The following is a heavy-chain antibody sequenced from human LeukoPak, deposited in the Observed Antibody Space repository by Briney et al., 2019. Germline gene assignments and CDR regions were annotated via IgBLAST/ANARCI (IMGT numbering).Heavy chain of an antibody. V-gene: IGHV3-73*01. D-gene: IGHD2-21*02. CDR3: TRYPTSSDPEESFGD. CDR1: GFTFSGSA. Sequence: GGSLKLSCAASGFTFSGSAKHRVRQASGKGLEWVGRIRSKANNYATAYAASVKGRFTIPRDDSKNTAYLQMNSLKIEDTAVYYCTRYPTSSDPEESFGDWGQGTLVTVSS. J-gene: IGHJ4*02. CDR2: IRSKANNYAT.